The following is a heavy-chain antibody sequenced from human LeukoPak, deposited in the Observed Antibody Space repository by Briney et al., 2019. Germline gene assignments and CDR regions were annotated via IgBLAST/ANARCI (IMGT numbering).Heavy chain of an antibody. CDR1: GFTFSSYA. CDR3: ARDWGSGWYYYYGMDV. CDR2: ISYDGSNK. J-gene: IGHJ6*04. V-gene: IGHV3-30*04. D-gene: IGHD6-19*01. Sequence: GGSQRLSCAASGFTFSSYAMHWVRQAPGKGLEWVAVISYDGSNKYYADSVKGRFTISRDNSKNTLYLQMNSLRAEDTAVYYCARDWGSGWYYYYGMDVWGKGTTVTVSS.